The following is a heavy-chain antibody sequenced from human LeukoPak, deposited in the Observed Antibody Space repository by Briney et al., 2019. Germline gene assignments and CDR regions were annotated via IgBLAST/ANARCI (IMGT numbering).Heavy chain of an antibody. V-gene: IGHV4-59*01. D-gene: IGHD6-13*01. CDR3: ASSESRAAVRHYYYYMDV. J-gene: IGHJ6*03. CDR1: GGSCSGYY. Sequence: PSETLSLTCAVYGGSCSGYYWSWIRQPPGQGLEWIGYIYYSGSTNYNPSLKSRVTISLDTSKNQFSLKLSSVTAADTAVYYCASSESRAAVRHYYYYMDVWGKGTTVTVSS. CDR2: IYYSGST.